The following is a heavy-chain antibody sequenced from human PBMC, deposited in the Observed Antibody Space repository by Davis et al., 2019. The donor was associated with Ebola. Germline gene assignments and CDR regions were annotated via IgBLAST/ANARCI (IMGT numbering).Heavy chain of an antibody. CDR3: ARAHSFWSAYPYGVDV. V-gene: IGHV5-10-1*01. CDR2: IDPSDSYT. CDR1: GYSFSNYW. D-gene: IGHD3-3*01. J-gene: IGHJ6*02. Sequence: GESLKISCKGSGYSFSNYWISWVRQMPGKGLEWMGRIDPSDSYTDYSPSFQGHVTISGDKSISSAYLQWSSLEASDTAIYYCARAHSFWSAYPYGVDVWGQGTTVIVSS.